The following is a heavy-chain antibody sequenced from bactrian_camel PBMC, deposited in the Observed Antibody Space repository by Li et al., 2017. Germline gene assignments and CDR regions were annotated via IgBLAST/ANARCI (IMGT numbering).Heavy chain of an antibody. D-gene: IGHD7*01. V-gene: IGHV3S54*01. CDR1: GYTYTAGC. Sequence: HVQLVESGGGSVQAGGSLVLSCAASGYTYTAGCMGWYRQAPGKERERVATIFTVGDSTWYADSVQGRFTISQDGTGNTIYLQMDSLKPEDTAVYYCAAEPGRDIALVVGSAGVPDFTYKGQGTQVTVS. J-gene: IGHJ4*01. CDR2: IFTVGDST.